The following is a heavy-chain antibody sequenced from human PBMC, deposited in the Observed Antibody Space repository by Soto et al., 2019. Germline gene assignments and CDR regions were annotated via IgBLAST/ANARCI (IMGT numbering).Heavy chain of an antibody. V-gene: IGHV1-69*01. J-gene: IGHJ3*02. Sequence: QVQLVQSGAEVKKPGSSVKVSCKASGGTFSSYAISWVRQAPGQGLEWMGGIIPIFGTANYAQKFQGRVTITADEPTSTAYMELSSLRYEDTAVYYCARVRRAVVVVAAINAFDIWGQGTMVTVSS. CDR1: GGTFSSYA. D-gene: IGHD2-15*01. CDR3: ARVRRAVVVVAAINAFDI. CDR2: IIPIFGTA.